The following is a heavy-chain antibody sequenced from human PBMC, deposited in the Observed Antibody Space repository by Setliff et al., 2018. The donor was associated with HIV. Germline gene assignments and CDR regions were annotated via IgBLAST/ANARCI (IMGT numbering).Heavy chain of an antibody. V-gene: IGHV1-18*01. CDR1: GYTFISYG. D-gene: IGHD5-12*01. Sequence: ASVKVSCKASGYTFISYGVSWVRQAPGQGLEWMGWISVKNGNTNYAQKFQGRVTMTTDTSTSTAYMELRSLRSDDTAVYYCARDVGRDGYCFDHWGQGTLVTVSS. J-gene: IGHJ4*02. CDR2: ISVKNGNT. CDR3: ARDVGRDGYCFDH.